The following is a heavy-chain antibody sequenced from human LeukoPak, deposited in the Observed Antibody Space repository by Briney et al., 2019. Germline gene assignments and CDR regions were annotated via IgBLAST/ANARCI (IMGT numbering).Heavy chain of an antibody. D-gene: IGHD3-22*01. Sequence: PGGSLRLSCAASGFTFGTYTMYWVRQAPGKGLGWVSGIRHSDGNRYYADSVTGRFTISRDNSKNTLYLQMNSLRAEDTAVYYCVRTYYYDSSGYYDAFDIWGQGTMVTVSS. CDR1: GFTFGTYT. J-gene: IGHJ3*02. CDR3: VRTYYYDSSGYYDAFDI. V-gene: IGHV3-23*01. CDR2: IRHSDGNR.